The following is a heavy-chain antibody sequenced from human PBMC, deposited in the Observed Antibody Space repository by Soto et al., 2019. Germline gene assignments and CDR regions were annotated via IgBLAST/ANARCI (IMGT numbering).Heavy chain of an antibody. CDR2: IYTSGST. Sequence: PSETLSLTCTVSGGSISSYYWSWIRQPAGKGLEWIGRIYTSGSTNYNPSLKSRVTMSVDTSKNQFSLTLSSVTAADTAVYYCAREVTPTIAAAGTKLLFDYWGQGTLVTVSA. D-gene: IGHD6-13*01. CDR3: AREVTPTIAAAGTKLLFDY. J-gene: IGHJ4*02. V-gene: IGHV4-4*07. CDR1: GGSISSYY.